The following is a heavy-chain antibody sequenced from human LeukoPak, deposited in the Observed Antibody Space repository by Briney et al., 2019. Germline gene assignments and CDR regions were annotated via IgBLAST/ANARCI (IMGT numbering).Heavy chain of an antibody. CDR3: AKVPQWLVLGGIDY. V-gene: IGHV3-23*01. CDR1: GFTFSNYA. CDR2: LSGSGAST. Sequence: GGSLRLSCATSGFTFSNYAMSWVRQAPGKGLEWVSSLSGSGASTYCADSVKGRFTISRDNSKNTLYLQMNSLRAEDTAVYYCAKVPQWLVLGGIDYWGQGTLVTVSS. D-gene: IGHD6-19*01. J-gene: IGHJ4*02.